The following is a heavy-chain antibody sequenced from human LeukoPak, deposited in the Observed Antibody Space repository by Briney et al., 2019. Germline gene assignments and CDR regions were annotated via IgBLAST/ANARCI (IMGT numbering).Heavy chain of an antibody. Sequence: SETLSVTSTVSGSIRTYYRSWIRRPPGQGLEWIAYIHASGPTNYNPSLTSRITISVDTSKTQFSLKLSSVTAADTAVYYCARHDAGIAARPFDNWGQGTLVTVSS. CDR3: ARHDAGIAARPFDN. CDR2: IHASGPT. D-gene: IGHD6-6*01. J-gene: IGHJ4*02. V-gene: IGHV4-4*09. CDR1: GSIRTYY.